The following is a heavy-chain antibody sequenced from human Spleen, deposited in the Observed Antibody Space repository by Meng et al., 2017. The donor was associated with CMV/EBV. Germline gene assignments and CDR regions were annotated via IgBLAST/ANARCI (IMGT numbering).Heavy chain of an antibody. J-gene: IGHJ2*01. Sequence: GSLRLSCAVYGGSFSGYYWSWIRQPPGKGLEWIGEINHSGSTNYNPSLKSRVTISVDTSKNQFSLKLSSVTAADTAVYYCAGAPIVVVPAAPYWYFDLWGRGTLVTVSS. CDR3: AGAPIVVVPAAPYWYFDL. CDR2: INHSGST. CDR1: GGSFSGYY. V-gene: IGHV4-34*01. D-gene: IGHD2-2*01.